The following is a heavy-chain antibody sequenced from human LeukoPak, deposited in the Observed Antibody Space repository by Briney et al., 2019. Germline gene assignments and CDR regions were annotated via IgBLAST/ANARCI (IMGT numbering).Heavy chain of an antibody. CDR2: IYYSGST. D-gene: IGHD4/OR15-4a*01. CDR3: ARSVRVHTRHWFDP. J-gene: IGHJ5*02. Sequence: SETLSLTCTVSGGSISSSSYYWGWIRQPPGKGLEWIGYIYYSGSTNYNPSLKSRVTISVDTSKNQFSLKLSSVTAADTAVYYCARSVRVHTRHWFDPWGQGTLVTVSS. CDR1: GGSISSSSYY. V-gene: IGHV4-61*05.